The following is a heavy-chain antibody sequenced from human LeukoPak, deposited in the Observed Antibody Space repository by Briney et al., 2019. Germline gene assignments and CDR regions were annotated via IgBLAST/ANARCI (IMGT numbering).Heavy chain of an antibody. CDR2: IIPNLGTT. J-gene: IGHJ4*02. CDR1: GGTSNSHA. CDR3: ATTNDGGGYQWGDFFDF. D-gene: IGHD3-22*01. Sequence: SVEVSCKASGGTSNSHAISWVRQAPGQGLEWMGRIIPNLGTTNRAQNFQDRVTLTADKSTNTAYMELTSLTSDDTAVYYCATTNDGGGYQWGDFFDFWGQGTLVTVSS. V-gene: IGHV1-69*04.